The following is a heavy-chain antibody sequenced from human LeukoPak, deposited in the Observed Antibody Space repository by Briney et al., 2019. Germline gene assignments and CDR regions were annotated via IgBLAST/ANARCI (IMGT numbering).Heavy chain of an antibody. V-gene: IGHV3-23*01. D-gene: IGHD3-22*01. CDR3: AKKAYYDSSGYVDY. J-gene: IGHJ4*02. CDR2: ISGSGGTT. CDR1: GFTFSSYA. Sequence: GGSLRLSCAASGFTFSSYAMSWVRQAPGKGLEWVSAISGSGGTTYYADSVKGRFSISRDNSKNTLYLQMDSLRGEDTAVYYCAKKAYYDSSGYVDYWGQGTLVTVSS.